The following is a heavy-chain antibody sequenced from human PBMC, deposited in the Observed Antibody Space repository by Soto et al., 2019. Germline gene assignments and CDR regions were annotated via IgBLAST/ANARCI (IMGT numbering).Heavy chain of an antibody. CDR1: GFTFSSYG. CDR2: ISYDGSNK. J-gene: IGHJ4*02. CDR3: AKDLPTGHSGYDYWGCIDY. Sequence: QVQLVESGGGVVQPGRSLRLSCAASGFTFSSYGMHWVRQAPGKGLEWVAVISYDGSNKYYADSVKGRFTISRDNSKNTLYLQMNSLRAEDTAVYYCAKDLPTGHSGYDYWGCIDYWGQGTLVTVSS. V-gene: IGHV3-30*18. D-gene: IGHD5-12*01.